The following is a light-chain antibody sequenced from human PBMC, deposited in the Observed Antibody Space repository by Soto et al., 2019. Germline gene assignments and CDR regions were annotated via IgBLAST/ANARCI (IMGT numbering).Light chain of an antibody. V-gene: IGLV2-8*01. CDR2: EVD. CDR3: SSHAAGGV. J-gene: IGLJ3*02. CDR1: SSDVGAYNY. Sequence: QSVLTQPPSASGSPGQSVSISCTGTSSDVGAYNYVSWYQQHPGKAPKLMIYEVDKRPSGVPDRFSGSKSGNTASLTVSDLQTEDEADYYCSSHAAGGVFGGGTKLTVL.